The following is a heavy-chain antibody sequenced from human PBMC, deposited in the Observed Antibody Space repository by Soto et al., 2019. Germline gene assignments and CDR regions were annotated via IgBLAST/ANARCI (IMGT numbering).Heavy chain of an antibody. D-gene: IGHD7-27*01. V-gene: IGHV4-4*02. CDR1: GGSITHDNW. Sequence: QVQLQESGPGLVKPSETLSLTCVVSGGSITHDNWWNWARQPPGKGLEWIGEISHSGTTNYNPSLKNRVTISVDMSKNQLSLKLTSVTAADTAVYYCAKDHTGADAFDIWGQGIMVTVSS. CDR3: AKDHTGADAFDI. J-gene: IGHJ3*02. CDR2: ISHSGTT.